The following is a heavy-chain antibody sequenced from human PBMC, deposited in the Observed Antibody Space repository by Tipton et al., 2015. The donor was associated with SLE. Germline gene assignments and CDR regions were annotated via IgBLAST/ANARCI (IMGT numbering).Heavy chain of an antibody. Sequence: SLRLSCAASGFTFTNSWMHWVRQAPGKGLVWVSRSNSDGSDTSYADSVKGRFTISSDNAKNTLYLQMNSLRAEDTAVYYCARSEMATITYWGQGTLVTVSS. CDR2: SNSDGSDT. CDR3: ARSEMATITY. J-gene: IGHJ4*02. V-gene: IGHV3-74*01. CDR1: GFTFTNSW. D-gene: IGHD5-24*01.